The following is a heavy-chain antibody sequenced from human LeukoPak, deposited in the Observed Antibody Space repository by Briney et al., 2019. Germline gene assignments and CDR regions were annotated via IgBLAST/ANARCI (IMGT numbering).Heavy chain of an antibody. CDR1: GFTFSESW. D-gene: IGHD1-1*01. CDR3: ATYINWVAGDV. V-gene: IGHV3-7*01. J-gene: IGHJ6*02. CDR2: INHEGGGI. Sequence: GGSLRLSCAASGFTFSESWMTWVRQVPGQGLEWVAHINHEGGGIQYVDSVKGRFTISRDNAKGSVYLQMNSLRAEDTSIYHCATYINWVAGDVWGQGTTVIVSS.